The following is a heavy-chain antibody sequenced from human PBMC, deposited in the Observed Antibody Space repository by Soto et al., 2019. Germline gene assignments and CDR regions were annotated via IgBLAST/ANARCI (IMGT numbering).Heavy chain of an antibody. CDR2: FTYSGIT. Sequence: SETLSLTCTVSGGSITTFYWSWIRHPPGERLEWIGFFTYSGITTYNPSLKSRVTISMDPSNNQFSLKLSSVTAADTAIYYCARNTDFDIWGQGTMVTVSS. J-gene: IGHJ3*02. CDR3: ARNTDFDI. D-gene: IGHD2-21*02. CDR1: GGSITTFY. V-gene: IGHV4-59*01.